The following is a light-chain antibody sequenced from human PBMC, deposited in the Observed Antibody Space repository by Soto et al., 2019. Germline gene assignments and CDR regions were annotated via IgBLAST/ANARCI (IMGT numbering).Light chain of an antibody. CDR2: EVS. V-gene: IGLV2-14*01. CDR1: SSDVGAYNY. J-gene: IGLJ1*01. CDR3: SSYSISTADL. Sequence: QSALTQPASVSGSPGQSITISCTGTSSDVGAYNYVSWYQQHPGKAPKLMIYEVSNRPSGVSYRFSGSKSGNTASLTISGLQAEDEADHFCSSYSISTADLFGTGTKLTVL.